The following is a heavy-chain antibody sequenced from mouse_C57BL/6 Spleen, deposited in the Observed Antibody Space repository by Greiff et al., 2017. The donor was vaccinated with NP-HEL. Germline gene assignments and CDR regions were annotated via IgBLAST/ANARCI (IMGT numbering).Heavy chain of an antibody. D-gene: IGHD2-4*01. CDR3: ARNDYDGYYFDY. Sequence: VQLQQSGPELVKPGASVKISCKASGYAFSSSWMNWVKQRPGKGLEWIGRIYPGDGDTNYNGKFKGKATLTADKSSSTAYMQLSSLTSEDSAVYFCARNDYDGYYFDYWGKGTTLTVSS. CDR1: GYAFSSSW. V-gene: IGHV1-82*01. CDR2: IYPGDGDT. J-gene: IGHJ2*01.